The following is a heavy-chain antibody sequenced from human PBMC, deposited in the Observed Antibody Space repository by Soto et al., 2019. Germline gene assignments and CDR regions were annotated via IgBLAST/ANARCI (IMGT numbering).Heavy chain of an antibody. CDR1: GGSISSSSYY. CDR3: ARHEGYTVTFDY. D-gene: IGHD4-17*01. J-gene: IGHJ4*02. V-gene: IGHV4-39*01. CDR2: IYYSGST. Sequence: SETLSLTCTVSGGSISSSSYYWGWIRQPPGKGLEWIGSIYYSGSTYCNPSLKSRVTISVDTSKNQFSLKLSSVTAADTAVYYCARHEGYTVTFDYWGQGTLVTVSS.